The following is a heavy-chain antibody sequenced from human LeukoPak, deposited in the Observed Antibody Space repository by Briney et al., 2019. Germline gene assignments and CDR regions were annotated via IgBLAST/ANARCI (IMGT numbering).Heavy chain of an antibody. CDR2: INHSGST. CDR1: GFTFSSYS. J-gene: IGHJ4*02. D-gene: IGHD6-6*01. CDR3: ARGPPSIAARRNPVFDY. Sequence: GSLRLSCAASGFTFSSYSMNWVRQPPGKGLEWIGEINHSGSTNYNPSLKSRVTISVDTSKNQFSLKLSSVTAADTAVYYCARGPPSIAARRNPVFDYWGQGTLVTVSS. V-gene: IGHV4-34*01.